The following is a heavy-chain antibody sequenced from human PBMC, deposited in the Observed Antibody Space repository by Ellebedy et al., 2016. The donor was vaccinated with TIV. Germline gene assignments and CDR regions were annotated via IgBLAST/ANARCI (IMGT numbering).Heavy chain of an antibody. D-gene: IGHD1-1*01. CDR2: IPASGTGI. CDR1: GFIFSNYS. V-gene: IGHV3-48*04. Sequence: GESLKISCSGSGFIFSNYSMNWVRQAPGKGLEWISYIPASGTGIYYADSVKGRFTVARDNANKSLHLQMNNLRGDDTAVYYCGRAREPGPFAYYYYGMDVWGQGTTVTVSS. J-gene: IGHJ6*02. CDR3: GRAREPGPFAYYYYGMDV.